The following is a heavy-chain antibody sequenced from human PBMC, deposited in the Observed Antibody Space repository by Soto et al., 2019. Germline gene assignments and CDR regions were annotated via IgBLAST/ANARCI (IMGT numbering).Heavy chain of an antibody. J-gene: IGHJ4*02. CDR3: VGYYYNTRGYYYDY. D-gene: IGHD3-22*01. V-gene: IGHV1-69*18. CDR2: IIPIFDTA. Sequence: QVQLVQSGAEVKKPGSSVKVSCKASGGTFSSFAISWVRQATGQGLEWMARIIPIFDTANYAQKFQGRVTITADESTSTAYMELSSLRSEDTAVYYCVGYYYNTRGYYYDYWGQGTLVTVSS. CDR1: GGTFSSFA.